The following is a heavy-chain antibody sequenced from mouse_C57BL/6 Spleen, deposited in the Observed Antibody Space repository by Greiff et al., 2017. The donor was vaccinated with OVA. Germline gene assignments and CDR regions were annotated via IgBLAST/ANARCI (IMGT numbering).Heavy chain of an antibody. CDR1: GYTFTTYP. J-gene: IGHJ4*01. CDR2: FHPYNDDT. D-gene: IGHD1-1*01. V-gene: IGHV1-47*01. Sequence: VKLQESGAELVKPGASVKMSCKASGYTFTTYPIEWMKQNHGKSLEWIGNFHPYNDDTKYNEKFKGKATLTVEKSSSTVYLELSRLTSDDSAVYYCARGAVVDYYAMDYWGQGTSVTVSS. CDR3: ARGAVVDYYAMDY.